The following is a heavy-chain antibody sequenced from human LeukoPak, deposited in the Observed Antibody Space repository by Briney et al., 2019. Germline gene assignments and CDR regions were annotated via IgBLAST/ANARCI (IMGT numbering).Heavy chain of an antibody. CDR2: ISGSGGST. CDR3: AKVYDSVIHAFDI. J-gene: IGHJ3*02. D-gene: IGHD3-22*01. V-gene: IGHV3-23*01. Sequence: GRSLRLSCAASGFTFSSYAMSWVRQAPGKGLEWVSAISGSGGSTYYADSVKGRFTISRDNSKNTLYLQMNSLRAEDTAVYYCAKVYDSVIHAFDIWGQGTMVTVSS. CDR1: GFTFSSYA.